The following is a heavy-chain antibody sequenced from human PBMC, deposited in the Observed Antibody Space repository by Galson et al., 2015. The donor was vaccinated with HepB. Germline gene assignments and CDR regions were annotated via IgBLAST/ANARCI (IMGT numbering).Heavy chain of an antibody. D-gene: IGHD3/OR15-3a*01. V-gene: IGHV5-51*01. CDR3: ASLWTTSATADALDI. Sequence: QSGAEVKKPGESLKISCKGSGYSFINYWIGWVRQMPGKGLECMGIIYPGDSDTRYSPSFQGQVTISVDKSISTAYLQWSTLKASATAMYYWASLWTTSATADALDIWGQGTTVTVSS. J-gene: IGHJ3*02. CDR1: GYSFINYW. CDR2: IYPGDSDT.